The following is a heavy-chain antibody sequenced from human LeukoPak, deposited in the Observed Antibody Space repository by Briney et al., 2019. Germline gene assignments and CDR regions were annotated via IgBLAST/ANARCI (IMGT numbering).Heavy chain of an antibody. CDR3: ARGGYYGSGSDNAFHI. D-gene: IGHD3-10*01. CDR2: IYYSVYT. V-gene: IGHV4-59*01. Sequence: ETLSLTCTGSGGSISIYYWSGLREPPGKGLEGIGSIYYSVYTNYNPSLKSRVTLSIDTSKNQFSLKLSPVTAADTAVYYCARGGYYGSGSDNAFHIWGQGTIVTVS. J-gene: IGHJ3*02. CDR1: GGSISIYY.